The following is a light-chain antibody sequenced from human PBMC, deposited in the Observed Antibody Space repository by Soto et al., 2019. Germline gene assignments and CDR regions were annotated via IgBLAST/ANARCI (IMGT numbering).Light chain of an antibody. V-gene: IGKV3D-20*02. J-gene: IGKJ5*01. CDR2: GAS. Sequence: EIVMTQSPGTLSLSPGERATLSCRASQSVSSSYLAWYQQKPGQAPRLLIYGASSRATGIPARFSGSGSGTDFTLTIRGLEPADLGVYYCQQRHNWPITFGQGTRLEI. CDR1: QSVSSSY. CDR3: QQRHNWPIT.